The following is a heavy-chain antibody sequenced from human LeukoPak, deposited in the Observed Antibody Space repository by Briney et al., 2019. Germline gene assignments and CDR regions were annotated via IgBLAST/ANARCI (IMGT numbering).Heavy chain of an antibody. V-gene: IGHV4-39*07. D-gene: IGHD6-6*01. CDR1: GGSISSSSYY. Sequence: SETLSLTCTVSGGSISSSSYYWGWIRQPPGKGLEWIGRIYYSGSTYYNPSLKSRVTISVDTSKNQFSLKLSSVTAADTAVYYCARAPYSSSSLAGYYYMDVWGKGTTVTVSS. CDR3: ARAPYSSSSLAGYYYMDV. J-gene: IGHJ6*03. CDR2: IYYSGST.